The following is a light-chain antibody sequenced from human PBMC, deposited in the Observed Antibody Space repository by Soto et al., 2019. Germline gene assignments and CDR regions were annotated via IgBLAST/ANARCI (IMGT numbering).Light chain of an antibody. J-gene: IGLJ1*01. CDR2: GTN. Sequence: QAVVTQEPSFSVSPGGTVTLTCGLSSGSVSTGHFPSWYQQTPGQAPHTLIYGTNSRSSGVPDRFSGSILGTKAALTITGAQADGESDYYCVLYMGGGTYVFGAGTQLTVL. CDR3: VLYMGGGTYV. V-gene: IGLV8-61*01. CDR1: SGSVSTGHF.